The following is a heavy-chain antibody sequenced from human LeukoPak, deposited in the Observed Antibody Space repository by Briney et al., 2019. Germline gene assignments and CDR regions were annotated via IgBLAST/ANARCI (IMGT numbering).Heavy chain of an antibody. CDR3: ARRGPSGRSLDY. J-gene: IGHJ4*02. D-gene: IGHD1-26*01. CDR2: MYYGRST. V-gene: IGHV4-39*01. Sequence: SETLSLTCNVSGGSISSSSYYWGWIRQPPGKGLEWIGNMYYGRSTYYNPSLKSRVTISVDTSKNQFSLKLSSVTAADTAVYYCARRGPSGRSLDYWGQGTLVTVSS. CDR1: GGSISSSSYY.